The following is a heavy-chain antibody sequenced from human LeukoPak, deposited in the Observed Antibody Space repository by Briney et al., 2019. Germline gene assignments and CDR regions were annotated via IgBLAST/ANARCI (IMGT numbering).Heavy chain of an antibody. CDR3: TSYSSGWHRHFDY. V-gene: IGHV3-49*04. D-gene: IGHD6-19*01. CDR1: GFRFGDYV. Sequence: GGSLRLSCTASGFRFGDYVMSWVRQAPGKGLEWVGFIKSNINGGTTAYAASVKGRFTISRDESKSIAYLQMNSLKTEDTAVYYCTSYSSGWHRHFDYWGQGTLVIVSS. CDR2: IKSNINGGTT. J-gene: IGHJ4*02.